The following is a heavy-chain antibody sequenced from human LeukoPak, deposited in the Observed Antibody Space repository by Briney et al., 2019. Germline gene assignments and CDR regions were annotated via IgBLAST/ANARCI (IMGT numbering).Heavy chain of an antibody. CDR2: ISSRGSST. V-gene: IGHV3-23*01. J-gene: IGHJ4*02. CDR3: AKGLNDYDSSAYDY. D-gene: IGHD3-22*01. CDR1: GFTLCEYA. Sequence: GGSLRLSCAACGFTLCEYAMTWVPQALGTGGKWVSGISSRGSSTYYADSVKGRLTISRDNSKNTLYLKMNSLRAEDTAVYYCAKGLNDYDSSAYDYWGQGTLVTVSS.